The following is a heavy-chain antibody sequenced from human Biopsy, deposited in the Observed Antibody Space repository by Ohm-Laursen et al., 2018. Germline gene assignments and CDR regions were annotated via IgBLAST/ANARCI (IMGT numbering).Heavy chain of an antibody. V-gene: IGHV3-23*01. D-gene: IGHD3-9*01. CDR3: AKDGYYDILTGPPSDY. CDR1: GFTFSIYS. Sequence: GSLRLSCTASGFTFSIYSMAWVRQAPGKGLEWVAGITGGGDRTYYADSVKGRFTISRDNSKNTLLLQMNSLRAEDTALYYCAKDGYYDILTGPPSDYWGQGTLVTVSS. CDR2: ITGGGDRT. J-gene: IGHJ4*02.